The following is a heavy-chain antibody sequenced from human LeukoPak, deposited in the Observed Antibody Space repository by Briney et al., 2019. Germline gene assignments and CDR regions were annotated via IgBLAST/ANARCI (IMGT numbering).Heavy chain of an antibody. Sequence: SETPSLTCTVSGGSISSHYWSWIRQPPGKGLEWIGYIYYSGSTNYNPSLKSRVTISVDTSKNQLSLKLSSVTAADTAVYYCARGRGYDFWSGYYGTRWFDPWGQGTLVTVSS. J-gene: IGHJ5*02. CDR1: GGSISSHY. V-gene: IGHV4-59*11. CDR2: IYYSGST. D-gene: IGHD3-3*01. CDR3: ARGRGYDFWSGYYGTRWFDP.